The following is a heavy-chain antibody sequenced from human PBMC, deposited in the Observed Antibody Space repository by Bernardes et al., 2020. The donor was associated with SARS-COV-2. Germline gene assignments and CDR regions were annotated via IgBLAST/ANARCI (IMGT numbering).Heavy chain of an antibody. CDR3: ATYSSSWPYNWFDP. Sequence: LSLTCSVSGGSISSRSYYWGWIREPPGKGLEWIGSIYYSGSTYYNPSLKSRVTMSLDTSKNQFSLNLSSVTAADTAVYYCATYSSSWPYNWFDPWGQGTLGTVSS. V-gene: IGHV4-39*01. CDR1: GGSISSRSYY. J-gene: IGHJ5*02. D-gene: IGHD6-13*01. CDR2: IYYSGST.